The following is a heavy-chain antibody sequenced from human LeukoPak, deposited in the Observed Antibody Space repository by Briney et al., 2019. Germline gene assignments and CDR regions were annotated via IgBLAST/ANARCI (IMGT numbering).Heavy chain of an antibody. Sequence: PSETLSLTCTVSGGSISSGGYYWSWIRQHPGKGLEWIGYIYYSGSTYYNPSLKSRVTISVDTSKNQFSLKLSYVTAADTAVYYCARKNYYDSSGYLDYWGQGTLVTVSS. CDR2: IYYSGST. D-gene: IGHD3-22*01. CDR3: ARKNYYDSSGYLDY. J-gene: IGHJ4*02. V-gene: IGHV4-31*03. CDR1: GGSISSGGYY.